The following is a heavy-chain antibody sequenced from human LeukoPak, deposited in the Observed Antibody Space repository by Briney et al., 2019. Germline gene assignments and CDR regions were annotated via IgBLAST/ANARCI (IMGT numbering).Heavy chain of an antibody. CDR2: IYYSGST. CDR1: GGSISSSSYY. J-gene: IGHJ5*02. V-gene: IGHV4-39*07. CDR3: ARDLMDYGDYWTDNWFDP. D-gene: IGHD4-17*01. Sequence: SETLSLTCTVPGGSISSSSYYWGWIRQPPGKGLEWIGSIYYSGSTYYNPSLKSRVTISVDTSKIQFSLKLSSVTAADTAVYYCARDLMDYGDYWTDNWFDPWGQGTLVTVSS.